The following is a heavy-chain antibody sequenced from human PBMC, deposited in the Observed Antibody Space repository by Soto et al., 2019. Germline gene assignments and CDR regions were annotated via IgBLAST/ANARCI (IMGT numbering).Heavy chain of an antibody. V-gene: IGHV4-34*01. CDR1: GGSFSGYY. J-gene: IGHJ6*03. CDR2: INHSGST. D-gene: IGHD2-2*01. Sequence: SETLSLTCAVYGGSFSGYYWSWIRQPPGKGLEWIGEINHSGSTNYNPSLKSRVTISVDTSKNQFSLKLSSVTAADTAVYYCARGSSYCSSTSCYYYYYYYMDVWGKGTTVTVSS. CDR3: ARGSSYCSSTSCYYYYYYYMDV.